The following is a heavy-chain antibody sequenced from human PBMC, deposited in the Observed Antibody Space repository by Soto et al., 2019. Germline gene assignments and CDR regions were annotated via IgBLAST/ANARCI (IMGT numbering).Heavy chain of an antibody. J-gene: IGHJ4*02. CDR3: AKKEGSGGWFYDY. CDR2: ISASGYDT. Sequence: GGSLRLSCAGSGFTFSNFAMSWVRQAPGKGLEWVSIISASGYDTSYADSMKGRFTISRDNSKNTLYLQMNSLSAEDTALYHWAKKEGSGGWFYDYWGPGTLVNVSS. CDR1: GFTFSNFA. D-gene: IGHD6-19*01. V-gene: IGHV3-23*01.